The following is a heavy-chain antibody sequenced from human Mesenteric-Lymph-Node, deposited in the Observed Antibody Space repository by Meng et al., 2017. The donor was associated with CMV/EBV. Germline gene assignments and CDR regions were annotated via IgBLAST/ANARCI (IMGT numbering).Heavy chain of an antibody. V-gene: IGHV3-30*18. Sequence: GGSLRLSCAASGFTFSSYVMHWVRQAPGKGLEWVAVISYDGSKEYADSVKGRFTISRDNSRDTLYLQMNSLRAEDTAVYYCVEGSWTFWGQGSLVTVSS. J-gene: IGHJ4*02. D-gene: IGHD3-3*02. CDR3: VEGSWTF. CDR1: GFTFSSYV. CDR2: ISYDGSK.